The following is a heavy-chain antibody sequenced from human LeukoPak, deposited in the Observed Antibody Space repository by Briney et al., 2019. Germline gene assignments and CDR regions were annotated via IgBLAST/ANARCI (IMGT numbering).Heavy chain of an antibody. CDR3: ARASRTIFGDTPLDY. D-gene: IGHD3-3*01. Sequence: GGSLRLSCAASGFSFSDDAMHWVRQAPGKGPEWVAVIFHDGRNKYYADSVKGRFTISRDNSKNTLYLQMNSLRAEDTAVYYCARASRTIFGDTPLDYWGQGTLVTVSS. J-gene: IGHJ4*02. CDR2: IFHDGRNK. V-gene: IGHV3-30*03. CDR1: GFSFSDDA.